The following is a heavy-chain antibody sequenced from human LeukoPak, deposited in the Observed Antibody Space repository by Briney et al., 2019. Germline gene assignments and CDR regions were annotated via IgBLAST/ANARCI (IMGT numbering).Heavy chain of an antibody. D-gene: IGHD3-10*01. Sequence: PGGSLRLSCAASGLTFSSYAMSWVRQAPGKGLEWASAISGSGGSTYYADSVKGRFTISRDNSKNTLYLQMNSLRAEDTAVYYCAKDGPGGDYYYYGMDVWGKGTTVTVSS. CDR3: AKDGPGGDYYYYGMDV. J-gene: IGHJ6*04. CDR2: ISGSGGST. CDR1: GLTFSSYA. V-gene: IGHV3-23*01.